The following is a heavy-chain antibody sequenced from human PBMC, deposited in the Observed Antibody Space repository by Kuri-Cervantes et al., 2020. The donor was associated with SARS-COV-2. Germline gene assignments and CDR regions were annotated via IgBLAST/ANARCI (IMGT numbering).Heavy chain of an antibody. CDR1: GYSFTSYW. J-gene: IGHJ6*02. V-gene: IGHV5-10-1*01. CDR3: ARLSFLGDFWSRVPYLFYGVDV. Sequence: KVSCKGSGYSFTSYWIGWVHQMPGKGLEWMGRIDPSDSYTNYSPSFQGHVTISADKSISTAYLQWSSLKASDTAMYYCARLSFLGDFWSRVPYLFYGVDVWGQGTTVTVSS. CDR2: IDPSDSYT. D-gene: IGHD3-3*01.